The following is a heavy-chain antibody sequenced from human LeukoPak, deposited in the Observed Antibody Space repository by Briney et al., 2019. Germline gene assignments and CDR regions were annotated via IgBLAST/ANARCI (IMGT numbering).Heavy chain of an antibody. D-gene: IGHD2-15*01. CDR3: ARDGPLRYCSGGSCYARSNIYY. CDR1: GFTVSSNY. Sequence: GGSLRLSCAASGFTVSSNYMSWVRQAPGKGLEWVSVIYSGGTTFYADSVKGRFTISRDNSKNTLYLQMNSLRAEDTAVYYCARDGPLRYCSGGSCYARSNIYYWGQGTLVTVPS. CDR2: IYSGGTT. V-gene: IGHV3-66*01. J-gene: IGHJ4*02.